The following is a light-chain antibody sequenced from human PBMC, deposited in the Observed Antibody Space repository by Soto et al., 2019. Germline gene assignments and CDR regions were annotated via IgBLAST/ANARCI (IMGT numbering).Light chain of an antibody. CDR2: SAS. J-gene: IGKJ1*01. Sequence: ERVMSRSPASLSEYLGEISTLSCRSSQSVSSYLAWDHQKPGQAPRLLIYSASTTATGIPARFSGSGSGTEFTLTINSLQSEDFAVYYCQQYNNLPRAFGQGTKVDIK. CDR1: QSVSSY. V-gene: IGKV3-15*01. CDR3: QQYNNLPRA.